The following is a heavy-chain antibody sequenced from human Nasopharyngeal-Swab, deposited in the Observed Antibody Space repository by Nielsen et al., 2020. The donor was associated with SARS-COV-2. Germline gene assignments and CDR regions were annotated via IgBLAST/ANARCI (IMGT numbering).Heavy chain of an antibody. D-gene: IGHD3-16*01. CDR1: GGSISSSSYY. CDR3: AREGSAAFFDY. J-gene: IGHJ4*02. Sequence: SETLSLTCTVSGGSISSSSYYWSWIRQPPGKGLEWIGYIYYSGITNYNPSLKSRVTISVDTSKTQFSLKLSSVTAADTAVYYCAREGSAAFFDYWGQGTLVTVSS. V-gene: IGHV4-61*01. CDR2: IYYSGIT.